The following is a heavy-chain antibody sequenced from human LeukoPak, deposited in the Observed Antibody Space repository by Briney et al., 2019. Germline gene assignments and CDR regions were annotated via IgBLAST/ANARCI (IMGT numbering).Heavy chain of an antibody. CDR1: GFTFSSYE. CDR3: ATGYVPRSPGAFDI. CDR2: ISSSGSTI. Sequence: GGSLRLSCAASGFTFSSYEMNWVRQAPGKGLEWVSYISSSGSTIYYADSVKGRFTISRDNAKNSLYLQMNSLRAEDTAVYYCATGYVPRSPGAFDIWGQGTMVTVSS. D-gene: IGHD1-14*01. V-gene: IGHV3-48*03. J-gene: IGHJ3*02.